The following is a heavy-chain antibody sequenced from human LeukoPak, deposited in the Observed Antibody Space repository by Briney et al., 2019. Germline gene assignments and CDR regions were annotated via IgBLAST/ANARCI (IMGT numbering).Heavy chain of an antibody. CDR2: IYYSGST. J-gene: IGHJ5*02. CDR1: GGSISSYH. Sequence: ASETLSLTCTVSGGSISSYHWSWIRQSPGKGLEWIGYIYYSGSTNYNPSLKSRVTISLHTSKNQFSLKLISVTAADTAVYYCARAYGGYSSSPYNWLDPWGQGTLVTVSS. V-gene: IGHV4-59*01. D-gene: IGHD6-6*01. CDR3: ARAYGGYSSSPYNWLDP.